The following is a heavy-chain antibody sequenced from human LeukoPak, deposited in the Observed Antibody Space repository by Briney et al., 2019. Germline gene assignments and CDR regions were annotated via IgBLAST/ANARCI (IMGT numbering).Heavy chain of an antibody. CDR1: GFTFTNYA. J-gene: IGHJ4*02. CDR2: ISSDGSKN. V-gene: IGHV3-30*03. CDR3: ARSYPLDYDFWSGYYS. D-gene: IGHD3-3*01. Sequence: GGSLRLSCAASGFTFTNYAMHWVRQTPGKGLEWVALISSDGSKNIYADPVKGRFTVSRDNSKNTLYLQMNSLRAEDTAVYYCARSYPLDYDFWSGYYSWGQGTLVTVSS.